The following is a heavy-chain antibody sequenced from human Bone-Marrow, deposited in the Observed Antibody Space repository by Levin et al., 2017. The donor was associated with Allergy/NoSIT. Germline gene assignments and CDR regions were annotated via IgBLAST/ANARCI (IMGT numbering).Heavy chain of an antibody. CDR3: AKCRGWYGNGCFDL. Sequence: PGESLKISCAASGFTVSSHYMSWVRQAPGKGLEWVSVIYSGGDTKYPESVKGRFTISRDNSKNPLYLQLNSLSTEDTAVYYCAKCRGWYGNGCFDLWGRGTLVTVSS. CDR2: IYSGGDT. V-gene: IGHV3-53*01. J-gene: IGHJ2*01. D-gene: IGHD6-19*01. CDR1: GFTVSSHY.